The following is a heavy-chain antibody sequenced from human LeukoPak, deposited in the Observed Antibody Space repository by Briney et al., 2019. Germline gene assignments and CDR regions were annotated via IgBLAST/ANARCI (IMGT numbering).Heavy chain of an antibody. J-gene: IGHJ5*02. Sequence: GASVKVSCKASGYTFTGYYMHWVRQAPGQGLEWMGWISAYNGNTNYAQKLQGRVTMTTDTSTSTAYMELRSLRSDDTAVYYCARDATPWERWLQFPNWFDPWGQGTLVTVSS. CDR3: ARDATPWERWLQFPNWFDP. V-gene: IGHV1-18*04. D-gene: IGHD5-24*01. CDR2: ISAYNGNT. CDR1: GYTFTGYY.